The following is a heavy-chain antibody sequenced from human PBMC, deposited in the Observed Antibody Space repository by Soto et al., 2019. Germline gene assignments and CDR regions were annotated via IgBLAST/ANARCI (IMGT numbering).Heavy chain of an antibody. D-gene: IGHD6-13*01. CDR1: GYTFTGYY. Sequence: ASVKVSCKASGYTFTGYYVHWVRQAPGQGLEWMGWINPNSGDTYLAQRFQGRVTMNRDTSIGTAYMEMRGLTSDDTAEYYCARVSPTGGLVSQQLVLDYYYYGMDVWGQGTTVTVSS. CDR2: INPNSGDT. CDR3: ARVSPTGGLVSQQLVLDYYYYGMDV. V-gene: IGHV1-2*02. J-gene: IGHJ6*02.